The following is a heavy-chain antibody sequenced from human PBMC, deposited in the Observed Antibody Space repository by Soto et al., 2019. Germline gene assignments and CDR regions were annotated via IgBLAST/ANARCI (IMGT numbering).Heavy chain of an antibody. J-gene: IGHJ6*02. Sequence: ASVKVSCKASGYTFTSDYMHWGRQAPGQGLEWMGIINPSGGSTSYAQKFQGRVTMTRDTSTSTVYMELSSLRSEDTAVYYCARANIVVVPASGMDVWGQGTTVTVSS. V-gene: IGHV1-46*03. CDR2: INPSGGST. CDR3: ARANIVVVPASGMDV. D-gene: IGHD2-2*01. CDR1: GYTFTSDY.